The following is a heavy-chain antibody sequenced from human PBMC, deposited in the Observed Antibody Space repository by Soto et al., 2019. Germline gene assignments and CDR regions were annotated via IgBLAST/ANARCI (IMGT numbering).Heavy chain of an antibody. CDR3: ARERPYSSGWDY. CDR2: INAGNGNT. J-gene: IGHJ4*02. D-gene: IGHD6-19*01. V-gene: IGHV1-3*05. CDR1: GYTFTSYA. Sequence: QVQLVQSGAEEKKPGASVKVSCKASGYTFTSYAMHWVRQAPGQRLEGMGWINAGNGNTKYSQKFQGRVTITRDTSASTAYMELSSLRSEDTAVYYCARERPYSSGWDYWGQGTLVTVSS.